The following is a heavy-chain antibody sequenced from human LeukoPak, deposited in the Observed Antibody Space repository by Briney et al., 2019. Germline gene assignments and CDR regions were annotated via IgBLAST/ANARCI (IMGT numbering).Heavy chain of an antibody. CDR1: GFTFSSYA. Sequence: GGSLRLSCAASGFTFSSYAMSWVREAPGKGLEWVSAISGSGGSTYYAHYVKGRFTISRDNSKNTLYLQINSLRAEDTAVYYCAKRYNWNLRWCDPWGQGTLVTVSS. D-gene: IGHD1-20*01. CDR2: ISGSGGST. J-gene: IGHJ5*02. V-gene: IGHV3-23*01. CDR3: AKRYNWNLRWCDP.